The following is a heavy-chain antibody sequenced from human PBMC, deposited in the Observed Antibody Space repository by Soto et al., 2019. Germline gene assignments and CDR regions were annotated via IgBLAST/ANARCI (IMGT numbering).Heavy chain of an antibody. CDR1: GYTFTNYG. V-gene: IGHV1-18*01. CDR2: INAYNANT. CDR3: ARDLAYIREY. D-gene: IGHD3-10*01. Sequence: ASVKVCCKASGYTFTNYGISWVRQAPGQGLEWMGWINAYNANTRYAQKVQGRVTMTKDTSTSTSFMELRSLRSDDTAIYYCARDLAYIREYWGQGTQVTVSS. J-gene: IGHJ4*02.